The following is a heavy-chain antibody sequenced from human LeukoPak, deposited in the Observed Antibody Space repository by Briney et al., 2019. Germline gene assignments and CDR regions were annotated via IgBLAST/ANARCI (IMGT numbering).Heavy chain of an antibody. J-gene: IGHJ6*03. CDR2: IYYSGST. D-gene: IGHD3-16*01. V-gene: IGHV4-31*03. Sequence: SETLSLTCTVSGGSISSGGYYWSWIRQHPGKGLEWIGYIYYSGSTYYNPSLKSRVTISVDTSKNQFSLKLSSVTAADTAVYYCARGRLTYYYYYMDVWGKGTTVTVSS. CDR3: ARGRLTYYYYYMDV. CDR1: GGSISSGGYY.